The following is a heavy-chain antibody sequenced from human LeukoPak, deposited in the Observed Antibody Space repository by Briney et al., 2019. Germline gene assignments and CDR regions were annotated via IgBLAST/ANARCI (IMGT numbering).Heavy chain of an antibody. D-gene: IGHD3-3*01. CDR2: IYHSGST. V-gene: IGHV4-38-2*02. CDR3: ARESIFGVAHNWFDP. J-gene: IGHJ5*02. Sequence: SETLSLTCAVSGYSISSGYHWGWIRQPPGKGLEWIGSIYHSGSTYYNPSLKSRVTISVDTSKNQFSLKPSSVTAADTAVYYCARESIFGVAHNWFDPWGQGTLVTVSS. CDR1: GYSISSGYH.